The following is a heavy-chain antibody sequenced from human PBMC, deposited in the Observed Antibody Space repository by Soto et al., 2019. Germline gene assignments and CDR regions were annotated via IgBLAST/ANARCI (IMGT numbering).Heavy chain of an antibody. CDR2: IWYDGSNK. CDR1: GFTFSSYG. CDR3: ARDGSGRYGYDY. D-gene: IGHD5-18*01. J-gene: IGHJ4*02. V-gene: IGHV3-33*08. Sequence: GGSLRLSCAASGFTFSSYGMHWVRQAPGKGLEWVAVIWYDGSNKYYADSVKGRFTISRDNSKNTLYLQMNSLRAEDTAVDYCARDGSGRYGYDYWGQGTLVTVSS.